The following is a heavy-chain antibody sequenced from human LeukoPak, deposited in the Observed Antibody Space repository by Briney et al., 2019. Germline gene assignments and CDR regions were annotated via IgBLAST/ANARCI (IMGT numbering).Heavy chain of an antibody. V-gene: IGHV4-34*01. CDR1: GGSFSGYY. J-gene: IGHJ6*04. CDR2: VNHSGST. Sequence: SETLSLTCAVYGGSFSGYYWSWIRQPPGKGLEWIGEVNHSGSTNYNPSLKSRVTISVDTSKNQFSLKLSSVTAADTAVYYCARVLDYALDVWGKGTTVTVSS. CDR3: ARVLDYALDV. D-gene: IGHD4-17*01.